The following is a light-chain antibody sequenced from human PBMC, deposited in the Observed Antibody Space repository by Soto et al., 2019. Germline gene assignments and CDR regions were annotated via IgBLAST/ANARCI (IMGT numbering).Light chain of an antibody. CDR2: AAS. V-gene: IGKV1-39*01. CDR1: QSISNH. Sequence: DIQMTQSPSSLSASVEDRVIITCRASQSISNHLNWYQQKPGKAPKLLIYAASSLQSGVPSRFSGSGSGTDFTLTISSLQPEDFATYYCQQANSFPITFGQGTRLE. J-gene: IGKJ5*01. CDR3: QQANSFPIT.